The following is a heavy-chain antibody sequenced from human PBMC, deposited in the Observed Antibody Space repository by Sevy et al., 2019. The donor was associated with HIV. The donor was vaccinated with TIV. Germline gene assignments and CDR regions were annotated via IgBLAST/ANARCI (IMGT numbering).Heavy chain of an antibody. V-gene: IGHV3-30-3*01. Sequence: GGSLRLSCAASEVTFSNYAMHWVRQAPGKGLEWVAVISHDGNKKYYADSVKGRFTISRDNSKNTLFLQMNSRRSEDTAMYHCARDTYTSGRPRIDHWGQGTLVTVSS. CDR2: ISHDGNKK. J-gene: IGHJ4*02. CDR1: EVTFSNYA. D-gene: IGHD6-25*01. CDR3: ARDTYTSGRPRIDH.